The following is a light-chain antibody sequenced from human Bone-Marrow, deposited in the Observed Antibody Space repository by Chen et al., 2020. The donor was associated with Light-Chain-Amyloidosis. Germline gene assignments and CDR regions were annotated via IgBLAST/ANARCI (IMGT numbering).Light chain of an antibody. Sequence: NFMLTQPHSVSESPGKTVIISCTRSSGSIATNYVQWYQQRPGSSPTTVIYEDDQRPSGVPDRFAGGSDMSHNSASLGISGLRTEHEADCFWRSYGEGSQGVFGGGTELTVL. CDR1: SGSIATNY. V-gene: IGLV6-57*01. J-gene: IGLJ3*02. CDR2: EDD. CDR3: RSYGEGSQGV.